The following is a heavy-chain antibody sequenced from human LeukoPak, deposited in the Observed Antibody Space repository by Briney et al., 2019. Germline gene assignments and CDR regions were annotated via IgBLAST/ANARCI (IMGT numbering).Heavy chain of an antibody. V-gene: IGHV4-39*01. J-gene: IGHJ5*02. Sequence: PSETLSLTCTVSGCTLSSCTYYWGWIPQPPGKGLEGIGNFYCGGGTYYNTSLKSRVTISVDTTTNQFSLKLSSVTAADTAVYYCARHNYGSWSLNRGWFDPWGQGTLVTVSS. CDR1: GCTLSSCTYY. CDR3: ARHNYGSWSLNRGWFDP. D-gene: IGHD3-10*01. CDR2: FYCGGGT.